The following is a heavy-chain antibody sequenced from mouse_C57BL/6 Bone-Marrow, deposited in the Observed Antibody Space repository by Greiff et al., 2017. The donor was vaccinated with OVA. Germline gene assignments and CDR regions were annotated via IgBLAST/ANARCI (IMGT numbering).Heavy chain of an antibody. CDR3: ARERENYSNFYAMYY. CDR2: IYPRSGNT. CDR1: GYTFTSYG. V-gene: IGHV1-81*01. D-gene: IGHD2-5*01. Sequence: VQLQQSGAELARPGASVKLSCKASGYTFTSYGISWVKQRTGQGLEWIGEIYPRSGNTYYNEKFKGKATLTADKSSSTAYMELRSLTSEDSAVYFCARERENYSNFYAMYYWGQGTSVTVSS. J-gene: IGHJ4*01.